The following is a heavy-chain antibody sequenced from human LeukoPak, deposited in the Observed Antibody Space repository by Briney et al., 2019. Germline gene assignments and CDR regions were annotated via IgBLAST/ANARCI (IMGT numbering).Heavy chain of an antibody. CDR1: GGSFSGYY. CDR2: INHSGST. D-gene: IGHD5-18*01. V-gene: IGHV4-34*01. J-gene: IGHJ4*02. Sequence: PSETLSLTCAVYGGSFSGYYWSWIRQPPGKGLEWIGEINHSGSTNYNPSLKSRVTISVDTTKNQFSLKLSSVTAADTAVYYCARGAAGYSYGWGQGTLVTVSS. CDR3: ARGAAGYSYG.